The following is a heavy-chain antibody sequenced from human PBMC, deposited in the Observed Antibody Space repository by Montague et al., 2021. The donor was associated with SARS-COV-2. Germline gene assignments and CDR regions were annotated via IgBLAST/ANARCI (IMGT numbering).Heavy chain of an antibody. Sequence: SETLSLTCTVSGGSVSSGGYYWSWIRQPPRKGLEWIGYIYYSGSTNYNPSLKSRVTISLDTSKNQFSLKLTSVTAADTAVYCCARVSLAAAATRSDYWGQGTLVTVSS. CDR3: ARVSLAAAATRSDY. CDR2: IYYSGST. V-gene: IGHV4-61*08. J-gene: IGHJ4*02. CDR1: GGSVSSGGYY. D-gene: IGHD6-13*01.